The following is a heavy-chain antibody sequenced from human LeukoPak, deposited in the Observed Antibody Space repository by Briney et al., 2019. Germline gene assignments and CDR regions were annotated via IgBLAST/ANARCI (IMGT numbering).Heavy chain of an antibody. Sequence: SVKVSCKTSGATFKIYTFSWVRQAPGQGIEWMGGITPMYGTTDYAQKFQGRLTTTTDDSTSTAYMELSSLRSEDTAIYYCAAALAGRDYFDHWGQGTLVTVSS. CDR1: GATFKIYT. CDR2: ITPMYGTT. J-gene: IGHJ4*02. D-gene: IGHD6-6*01. CDR3: AAALAGRDYFDH. V-gene: IGHV1-69*05.